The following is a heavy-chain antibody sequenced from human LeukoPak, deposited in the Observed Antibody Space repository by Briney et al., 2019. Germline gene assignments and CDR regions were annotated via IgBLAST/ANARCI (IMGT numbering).Heavy chain of an antibody. CDR1: GFTFSNYE. CDR3: ARKSGVLDY. CDR2: ISVSASPM. D-gene: IGHD3-10*01. V-gene: IGHV3-48*03. Sequence: GGSLRLSCAASGFTFSNYEMTWVRQAPGKGLEWVSYISVSASPMYYAASVRGRFTSSKNTAKHSPYLPMYITAAEAPPVYYCARKSGVLDYWGQGTLVTVSS. J-gene: IGHJ4*02.